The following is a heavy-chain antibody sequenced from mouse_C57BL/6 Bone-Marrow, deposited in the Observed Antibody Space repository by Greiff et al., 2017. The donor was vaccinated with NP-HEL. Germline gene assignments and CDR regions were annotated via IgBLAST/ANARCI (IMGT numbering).Heavy chain of an antibody. CDR1: GYSITSGYY. V-gene: IGHV3-6*01. Sequence: DVKLQESGPGLVKPSQSLSLTCSVTGYSITSGYYWNWIRQFPGNKLEWMGYISYDGSNNYNPSLKNRISITRDTSKNQFFLKLNSVTTEDTAIYYCARDRYDGDWYFDVWGTGTTVTVSS. J-gene: IGHJ1*03. D-gene: IGHD2-3*01. CDR3: ARDRYDGDWYFDV. CDR2: ISYDGSN.